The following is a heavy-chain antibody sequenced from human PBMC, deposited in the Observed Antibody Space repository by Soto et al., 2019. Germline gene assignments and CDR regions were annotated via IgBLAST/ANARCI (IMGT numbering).Heavy chain of an antibody. D-gene: IGHD4-17*01. Sequence: SETLSLTCAVYGGSFSGYYWSWIRQPPGKGLEWIGEINHSGSTNYNPSLKSRVTISVDASKNQFSLKLSSVTAADTAVYYCARSPHMTTVTPEYFQHWGQGTLVTVSS. CDR2: INHSGST. CDR3: ARSPHMTTVTPEYFQH. CDR1: GGSFSGYY. J-gene: IGHJ1*01. V-gene: IGHV4-34*01.